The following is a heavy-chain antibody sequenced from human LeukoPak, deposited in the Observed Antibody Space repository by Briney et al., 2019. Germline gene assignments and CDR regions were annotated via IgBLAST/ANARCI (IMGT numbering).Heavy chain of an antibody. V-gene: IGHV1-69*04. D-gene: IGHD5-24*01. J-gene: IGHJ4*02. CDR2: IIPILGIA. CDR1: GGTFSSYA. Sequence: SVKVSCKASGGTFSSYAISWVRQAPGQGLEWMGRIIPILGIANYAQKFQGRVTMTRDTSTSTVYMELSSLRSEDTAVYYCARIPKGLPRDGYDYWGQGTLVTVSS. CDR3: ARIPKGLPRDGYDY.